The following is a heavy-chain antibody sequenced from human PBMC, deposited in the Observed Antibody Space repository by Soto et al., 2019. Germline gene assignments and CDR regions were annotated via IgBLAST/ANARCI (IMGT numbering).Heavy chain of an antibody. CDR1: GGSISSSSYY. D-gene: IGHD5-12*01. J-gene: IGHJ4*02. CDR2: IYYSGST. Sequence: QLQLQESGPGLVKPSETLSLTCTVSGGSISSSSYYWGWIRQPPGKGLEWIGSIYYSGSTYYNPSLKSRVTISVDTSKNQFSLKLSYVTAADTAVYYCASLVDIVATIDYWGQGTLVTVSS. V-gene: IGHV4-39*01. CDR3: ASLVDIVATIDY.